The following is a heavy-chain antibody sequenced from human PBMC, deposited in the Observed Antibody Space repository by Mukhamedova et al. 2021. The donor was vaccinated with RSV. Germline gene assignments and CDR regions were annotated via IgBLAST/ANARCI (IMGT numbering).Heavy chain of an antibody. CDR3: ARPLRGYSGYDFDA. D-gene: IGHD5-12*01. V-gene: IGHV4-39*01. CDR2: GGTT. J-gene: IGHJ5*02. Sequence: GGTTYYNPSLKSRVTMSVDTSKNQFSLNMSSVTATDTAVYHCARPLRGYSGYDFDAWGQGTLVTVSS.